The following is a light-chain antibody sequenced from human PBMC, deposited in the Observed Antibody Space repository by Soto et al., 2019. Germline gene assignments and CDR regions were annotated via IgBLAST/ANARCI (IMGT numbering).Light chain of an antibody. Sequence: QSALTQPASVSGSPGQSITISCTGTSSDVGSYNLVSWYQQHPGKAPKLMIYEGSKRPSGVSNRFSGSKSGNTASLTIFGLQAEDEADYYCCSYAGSSTGVFGGGTQLTVL. CDR2: EGS. CDR3: CSYAGSSTGV. J-gene: IGLJ3*02. CDR1: SSDVGSYNL. V-gene: IGLV2-23*01.